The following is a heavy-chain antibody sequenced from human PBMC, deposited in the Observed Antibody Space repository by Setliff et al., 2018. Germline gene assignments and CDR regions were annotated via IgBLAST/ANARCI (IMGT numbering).Heavy chain of an antibody. D-gene: IGHD5-12*01. CDR3: ARVGGLLVATMPFDY. CDR2: IFQSGIT. CDR1: GFSITNGYY. V-gene: IGHV4-38-2*01. J-gene: IGHJ4*02. Sequence: SEPLSLTCAVSGFSITNGYYWGWIRRSPGKQLEWIGNIFQSGITFYNPSLKSRVTISLDPSQNQFSLKLRSVTAADTAVYFCARVGGLLVATMPFDYWGPGTLVTVSS.